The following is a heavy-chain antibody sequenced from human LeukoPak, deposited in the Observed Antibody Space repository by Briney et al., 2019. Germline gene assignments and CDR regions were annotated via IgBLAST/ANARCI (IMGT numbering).Heavy chain of an antibody. CDR3: ARERLIGFGEASDY. V-gene: IGHV3-11*01. CDR1: GFTFSDYY. Sequence: SGGSLRLSCAASGFTFSDYYMSWIRQAPGKGLEWVSYISSSSSTIYYADSVKGRFTISRDNAKNSLYLQMNSLRAEDTAVYYCARERLIGFGEASDYWGQGTLVTVSS. D-gene: IGHD3-10*01. J-gene: IGHJ4*02. CDR2: ISSSSSTI.